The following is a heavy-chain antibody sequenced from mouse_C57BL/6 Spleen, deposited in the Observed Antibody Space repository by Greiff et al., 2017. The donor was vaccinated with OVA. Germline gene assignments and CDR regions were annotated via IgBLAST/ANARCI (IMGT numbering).Heavy chain of an antibody. J-gene: IGHJ2*01. CDR3: ATNYYDFDY. CDR1: GYTFTSYW. Sequence: QVQLQQPGAELVRPGPSVKLSCKASGYTFTSYWMHWVKQRPGQGLEWIGVIDPSDSYTNYNQKFKGKATLTVDTSSSTAYMQLSSLTSEDSAVYYCATNYYDFDYWGQGTTLTVSS. D-gene: IGHD1-1*01. CDR2: IDPSDSYT. V-gene: IGHV1-59*01.